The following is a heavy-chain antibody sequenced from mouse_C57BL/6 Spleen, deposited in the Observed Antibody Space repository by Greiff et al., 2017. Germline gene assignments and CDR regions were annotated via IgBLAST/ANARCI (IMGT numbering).Heavy chain of an antibody. D-gene: IGHD2-1*01. Sequence: QVQLQQPGAELVKPGASVKLSCKASGYTFTSYWMQWVKQRPGQGLEWIGEIDPSDSYTNYNQKVKGKATLTVDTSSSTAYMQLSSLTSEDSAVYDCARKLYGNYEAMDYWGKGTSVTVSS. J-gene: IGHJ4*01. CDR1: GYTFTSYW. CDR3: ARKLYGNYEAMDY. CDR2: IDPSDSYT. V-gene: IGHV1-50*01.